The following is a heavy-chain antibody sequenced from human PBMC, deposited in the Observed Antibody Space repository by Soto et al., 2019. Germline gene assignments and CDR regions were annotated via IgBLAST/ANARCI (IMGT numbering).Heavy chain of an antibody. CDR3: ARHLYSSSAYYYFYNGMDV. V-gene: IGHV5-10-1*01. Sequence: GESMKISCKGSGYSFTSYWISWVRQMPGKGLEWMGRIDPSDSYTNYSPSFQGHVTISADKSISTAYLQWSSLKASDTAMYYCARHLYSSSAYYYFYNGMDVWDQETT. J-gene: IGHJ6*02. CDR2: IDPSDSYT. CDR1: GYSFTSYW. D-gene: IGHD6-6*01.